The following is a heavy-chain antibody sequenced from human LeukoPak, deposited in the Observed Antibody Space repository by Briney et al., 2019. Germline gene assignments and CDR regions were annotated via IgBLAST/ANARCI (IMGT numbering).Heavy chain of an antibody. CDR1: GGTFSSYA. CDR2: IIPIFGTA. CDR3: ARPGTFGGFGERGNWFDP. Sequence: SVKVSCKASGGTFSSYAISWVRQAPGQGLEWMGGIIPIFGTANYAQKFQGRVTITAGKSTSTAYMELSSLRSEDTAVYYCARPGTFGGFGERGNWFDPWGQGTLVTASS. D-gene: IGHD1-14*01. V-gene: IGHV1-69*06. J-gene: IGHJ5*02.